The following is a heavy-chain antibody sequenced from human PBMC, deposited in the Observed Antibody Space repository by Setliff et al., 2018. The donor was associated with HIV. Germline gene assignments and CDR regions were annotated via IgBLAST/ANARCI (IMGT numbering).Heavy chain of an antibody. V-gene: IGHV4-38-2*01. CDR3: ATVDGTRYLDY. D-gene: IGHD1-1*01. J-gene: IGHJ4*02. CDR1: GYSIRSGYY. Sequence: SETLSLTCAVSGYSIRSGYYWGWIRQSPGKGLEWIGTTFRTGTSYYNPSLTSRVTISQDTSKNQFSLELTSVTAADTAVYYCATVDGTRYLDYWGQGKLVTVSS. CDR2: TFRTGTS.